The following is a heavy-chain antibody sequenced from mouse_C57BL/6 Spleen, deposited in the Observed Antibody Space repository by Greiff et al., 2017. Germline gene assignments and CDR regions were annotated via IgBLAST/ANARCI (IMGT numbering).Heavy chain of an antibody. CDR1: GYTFTDYN. J-gene: IGHJ4*01. CDR2: INPNNGGT. D-gene: IGHD2-3*01. Sequence: VQLQQSGPELVKPGASVKIPCKASGYTFTDYNMDWVQQSHGKSLEWIGDINPNNGGTIYNQKFKGKATLTVDKSSSTAYMELRSLTSEDTAVYYCARRYDGYYDAMDYWGQGTSVTVSS. V-gene: IGHV1-18*01. CDR3: ARRYDGYYDAMDY.